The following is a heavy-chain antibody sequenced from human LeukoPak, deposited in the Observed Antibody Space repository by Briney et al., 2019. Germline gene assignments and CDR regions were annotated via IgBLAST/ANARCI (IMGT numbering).Heavy chain of an antibody. Sequence: KISCKGSGYSFTSYWIGWVRQMPGKGLEWMGIIYPGDSDTRYSPSFQGQVTISADKSISTAYLQWSSLKASDTAMYYCARAIVVPAARRRDDAFDIWGQGTMVTVSS. D-gene: IGHD2-2*01. CDR1: GYSFTSYW. CDR3: ARAIVVPAARRRDDAFDI. V-gene: IGHV5-51*01. CDR2: IYPGDSDT. J-gene: IGHJ3*02.